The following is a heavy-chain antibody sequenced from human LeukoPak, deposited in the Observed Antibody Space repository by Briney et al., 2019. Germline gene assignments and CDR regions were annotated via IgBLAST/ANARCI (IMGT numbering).Heavy chain of an antibody. CDR1: GGSISSSSYY. V-gene: IGHV4-39*01. D-gene: IGHD5-18*01. CDR2: IYYSGST. Sequence: TSETLSLTCTVSGGSISSSSYYWGWIRQPPGKGLEWIGSIYYSGSTYYNPSLKSRVTISVDTSKNQFSLRLTSVTAADTAVYYCARLGDSAMVRYFDYWGQGTLVTVSS. CDR3: ARLGDSAMVRYFDY. J-gene: IGHJ4*02.